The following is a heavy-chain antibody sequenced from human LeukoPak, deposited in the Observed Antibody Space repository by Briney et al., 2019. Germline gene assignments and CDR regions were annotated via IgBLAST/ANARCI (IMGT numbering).Heavy chain of an antibody. CDR3: ASAPYGDYVDY. J-gene: IGHJ4*02. CDR2: ISYDGSNK. D-gene: IGHD4-17*01. V-gene: IGHV3-30-3*01. Sequence: GGSLRLSCAASGFTFSSYATHWVRQAPGKGLEWVAVISYDGSNKYYADSVKGRFTISRDNSKNTLYLQMNSLRAEDTAVYYCASAPYGDYVDYWGQGTLVTVSS. CDR1: GFTFSSYA.